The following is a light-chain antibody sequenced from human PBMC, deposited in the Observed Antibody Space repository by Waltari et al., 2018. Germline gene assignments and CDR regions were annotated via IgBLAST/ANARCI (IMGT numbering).Light chain of an antibody. J-gene: IGKJ1*01. CDR2: AAS. CDR1: QSISSY. V-gene: IGKV1-39*01. Sequence: DIQMTQSPSSLSASVGDKVTITCRASQSISSYLNWYQQKPGKAPKLLIYAASSLQSGVPSRFSCSGSGTDFTLTISRLQPEDFVTYYCQQSYSTPRTFGQGTKVEIK. CDR3: QQSYSTPRT.